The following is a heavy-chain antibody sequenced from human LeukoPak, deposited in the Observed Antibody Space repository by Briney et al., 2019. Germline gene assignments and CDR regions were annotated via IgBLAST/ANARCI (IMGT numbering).Heavy chain of an antibody. CDR1: GYTFTSYG. V-gene: IGHV1-18*01. D-gene: IGHD3-22*01. CDR2: ISAYNGNT. Sequence: ASVKVSCKASGYTFTSYGISWVRQAPGQGLEWMGWISAYNGNTNYAQKLQGRVTMTTDTSTSTAYMELRSLRSDDTAVYYCARDYYDSSAQINFDYWGREPWSPSPQ. J-gene: IGHJ4*02. CDR3: ARDYYDSSAQINFDY.